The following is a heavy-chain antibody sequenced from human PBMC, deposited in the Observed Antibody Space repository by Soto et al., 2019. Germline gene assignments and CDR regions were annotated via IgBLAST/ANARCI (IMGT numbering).Heavy chain of an antibody. V-gene: IGHV3-30-3*01. Sequence: QVQLVESGGGVVQPGRSLRLSCAASGFTFSSYNMHWVRQAPGKGLEWVAVVSYDGTNKYYADSVKGRFIISRDNPKNTLFLQMNSLRAEDTALYYCARGGRFGDFLSYFDYWGQGTLVTVSS. J-gene: IGHJ4*02. CDR1: GFTFSSYN. D-gene: IGHD3-10*01. CDR3: ARGGRFGDFLSYFDY. CDR2: VSYDGTNK.